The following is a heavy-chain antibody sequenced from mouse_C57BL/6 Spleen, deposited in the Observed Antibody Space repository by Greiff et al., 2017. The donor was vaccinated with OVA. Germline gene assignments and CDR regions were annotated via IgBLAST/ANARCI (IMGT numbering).Heavy chain of an antibody. CDR3: ARPEQGSY. CDR2: IHPNSGST. J-gene: IGHJ2*01. V-gene: IGHV1-64*01. CDR1: GYTFTSSW. Sequence: QVQLQQPGAELVKPGASVKLSCKASGYTFTSSWMHWVKPRPGHVLEWIGMIHPNSGSTTSNEKFKSKATLTVDKSSRTASMQLSSLTSEASAVYYCARPEQGSYWGQGTTLTVSS.